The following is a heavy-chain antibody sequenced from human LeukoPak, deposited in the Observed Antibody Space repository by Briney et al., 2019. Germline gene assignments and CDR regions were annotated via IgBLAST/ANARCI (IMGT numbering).Heavy chain of an antibody. V-gene: IGHV5-51*01. CDR2: IYPGGSDT. Sequence: GESLKISCKGSGYSFTSHWIGWVRQMPGKGLEWMGIIYPGGSDTRYSPSFQGQVTISADKSISTAYLQWSSLKASDTAMYYCARRGIAVAAHPDYWGQGTLVTVSS. CDR3: ARRGIAVAAHPDY. J-gene: IGHJ4*02. D-gene: IGHD6-19*01. CDR1: GYSFTSHW.